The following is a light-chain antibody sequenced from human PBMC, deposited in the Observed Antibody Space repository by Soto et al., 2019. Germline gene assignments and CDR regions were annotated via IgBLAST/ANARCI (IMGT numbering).Light chain of an antibody. V-gene: IGKV3-15*01. CDR3: QQYNNWPLT. CDR2: DAS. J-gene: IGKJ4*01. CDR1: QSISSN. Sequence: ETVMTQSASTLSVSAGERATPSWGASQSISSNLAWFQQKPGQAPRLLIYDASTMATGFPARFSGSGSGTEFNLTISSLQSEDFAVYYCQQYNNWPLTFGGGTKVDIK.